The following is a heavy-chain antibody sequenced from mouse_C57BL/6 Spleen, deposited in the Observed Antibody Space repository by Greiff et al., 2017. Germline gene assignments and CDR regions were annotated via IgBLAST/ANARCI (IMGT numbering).Heavy chain of an antibody. D-gene: IGHD2-3*01. CDR3: ARPSICGFAY. J-gene: IGHJ3*01. Sequence: EVNVVESGGGLVKPGGSLKLSCAASGFTFSDYGMHWVRQAPEKGLEWVAYISSGSSYIYYADTVKGRVTIARDNAKNTLFMQRISLRSEDTAMYYCARPSICGFAYWGQGTLVTVSA. CDR1: GFTFSDYG. V-gene: IGHV5-17*01. CDR2: ISSGSSYI.